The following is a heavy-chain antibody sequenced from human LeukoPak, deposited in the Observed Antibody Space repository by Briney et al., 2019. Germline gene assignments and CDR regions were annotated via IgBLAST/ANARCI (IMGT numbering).Heavy chain of an antibody. CDR3: ARRLVRDGYNHLAFDI. J-gene: IGHJ3*02. Sequence: PGESLKISCKGSGYSFTTYWIAWVRQLPGKGLEWMGIIYPGDSDTEYSPSFQGQVTISADKSISTTYLQWSSLKASDTAVYYCARRLVRDGYNHLAFDIWGQGTMVTVSS. CDR2: IYPGDSDT. V-gene: IGHV5-51*01. D-gene: IGHD5-24*01. CDR1: GYSFTTYW.